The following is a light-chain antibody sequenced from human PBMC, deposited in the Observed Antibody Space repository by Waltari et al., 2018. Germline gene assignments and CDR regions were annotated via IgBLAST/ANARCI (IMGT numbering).Light chain of an antibody. V-gene: IGKV3-15*01. Sequence: EIVMTQSPATLSVSPGERATLSCRASQSVSSNLAWYQQKPGQAPRLLLHSASTRGTGIPARVSGSGSGTDFTLTISSLQPEDSATYYCLQDYIYPRTFGQGTKVELK. CDR1: QSVSSN. CDR2: SAS. CDR3: LQDYIYPRT. J-gene: IGKJ1*01.